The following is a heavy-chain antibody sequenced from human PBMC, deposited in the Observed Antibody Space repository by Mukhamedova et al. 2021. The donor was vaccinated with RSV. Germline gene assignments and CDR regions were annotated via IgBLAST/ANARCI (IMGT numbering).Heavy chain of an antibody. Sequence: GKGLVWVSRLNSDGSHTTYADSVKGRFTVSRDNAKNTLYVQMNSLRAEDTAVYYCVSSSGSNSYFDSWGQGTLVTVSS. D-gene: IGHD4-23*01. CDR3: VSSSGSNSYFDS. J-gene: IGHJ4*02. CDR2: LNSDGSHT. V-gene: IGHV3-74*03.